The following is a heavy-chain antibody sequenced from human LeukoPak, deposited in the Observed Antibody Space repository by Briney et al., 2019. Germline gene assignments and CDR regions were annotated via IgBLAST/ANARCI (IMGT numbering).Heavy chain of an antibody. CDR3: GKDYSHYYYDSSGIDY. CDR1: GCFFISYG. Sequence: SCAAAGCFFISYGIHCCRRPPARGRLGGAVVSYGGSNKYYADSVKGRFTISRDNSKNTLYLQMNSLRAEDTAVYYCGKDYSHYYYDSSGIDYWGQGTLVTVSS. J-gene: IGHJ4*02. D-gene: IGHD3-22*01. CDR2: VSYGGSNK. V-gene: IGHV3-30*18.